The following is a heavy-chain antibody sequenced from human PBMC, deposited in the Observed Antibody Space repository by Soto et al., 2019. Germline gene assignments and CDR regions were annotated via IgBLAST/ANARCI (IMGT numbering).Heavy chain of an antibody. Sequence: QLQLQESGSGLVKPSQTLSLTCAVSGGSISSGGYSWSWIRQPPGKGLEWIGYIYHCGSTYYNPSYYSRVTISVDRSKNQFSLKLCSVTAADTAVYYCASAGCLGAVAADYWGQGTLVTVSS. D-gene: IGHD6-19*01. CDR3: ASAGCLGAVAADY. CDR2: IYHCGST. V-gene: IGHV4-30-2*01. CDR1: GGSISSGGYS. J-gene: IGHJ4*02.